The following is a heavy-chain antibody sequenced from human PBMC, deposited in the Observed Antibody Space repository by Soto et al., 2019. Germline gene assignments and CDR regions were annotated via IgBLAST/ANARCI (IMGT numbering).Heavy chain of an antibody. CDR1: GGSISSSSYY. J-gene: IGHJ4*02. Sequence: SETLSLTCTVSGGSISSSSYYWGWIRQPPGKGLEWIGSIYYSGSTYYNPSLKSRVTISVDTSKNQFSLKLSSVTAADTAVYYCASRPKSRDGYNYGEDYWGQGTLVTVSS. V-gene: IGHV4-39*01. CDR2: IYYSGST. CDR3: ASRPKSRDGYNYGEDY. D-gene: IGHD5-12*01.